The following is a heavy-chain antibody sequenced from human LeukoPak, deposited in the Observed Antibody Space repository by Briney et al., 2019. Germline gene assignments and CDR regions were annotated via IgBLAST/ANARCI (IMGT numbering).Heavy chain of an antibody. CDR3: ARDNLHSRS. CDR2: ISPNNGNT. Sequence: GASVKVSCKASGYTFTSYDFSWVRQALGQGLEWMGWISPNNGNTNYAQKFQVRVTMTTDTSTSTAYMELRSLRSDDTAVYYCARDNLHSRSWGQGTLVTVPS. J-gene: IGHJ4*02. V-gene: IGHV1-18*01. CDR1: GYTFTSYD. D-gene: IGHD2-15*01.